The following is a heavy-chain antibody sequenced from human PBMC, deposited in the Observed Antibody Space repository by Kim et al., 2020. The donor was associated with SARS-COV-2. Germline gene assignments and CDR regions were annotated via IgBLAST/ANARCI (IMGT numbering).Heavy chain of an antibody. CDR1: GFTSTSHW. V-gene: IGHV3-7*05. D-gene: IGHD6-19*01. CDR3: ARGSGWLIEH. CDR2: IKHDGSET. Sequence: GGSLRLSCAASGFTSTSHWMNWVRQTPGKGLEWVANIKHDGSETKYVDSVKGRFTISGDSAKNSMYLQMNSLRVEDTAVYYCARGSGWLIEHWGQGTLVTVSS. J-gene: IGHJ1*01.